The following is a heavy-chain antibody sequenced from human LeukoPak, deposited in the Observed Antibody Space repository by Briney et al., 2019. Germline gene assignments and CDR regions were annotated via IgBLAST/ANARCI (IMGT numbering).Heavy chain of an antibody. CDR1: GFTFSSYK. J-gene: IGHJ3*02. D-gene: IGHD3-16*01. CDR3: ARDRWGDSYDRDAFDI. Sequence: GGSLRLSCAASGFTFSSYKMNWVRQAPGKGLEWVSYISSSDFTIDYADSVKGRFTISRDNAKNSLYLQMNGLRAEDTAVYYCARDRWGDSYDRDAFDIWGQGTMVTVSS. V-gene: IGHV3-48*03. CDR2: ISSSDFTI.